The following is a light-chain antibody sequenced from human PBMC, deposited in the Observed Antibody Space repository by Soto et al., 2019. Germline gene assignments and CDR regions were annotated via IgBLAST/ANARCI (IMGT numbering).Light chain of an antibody. CDR3: HSYDMRLSGSV. Sequence: QSVLTQPPSVSGAPGQRVTISCTGNNSNIGGGYDVHWYQQLPGTAPKLIIFGNNNRPSGVPDRFSGSKSYASASLAITGLQSEDEADYYCHSYDMRLSGSVFGGGTKLTVL. J-gene: IGLJ3*02. V-gene: IGLV1-40*01. CDR1: NSNIGGGYD. CDR2: GNN.